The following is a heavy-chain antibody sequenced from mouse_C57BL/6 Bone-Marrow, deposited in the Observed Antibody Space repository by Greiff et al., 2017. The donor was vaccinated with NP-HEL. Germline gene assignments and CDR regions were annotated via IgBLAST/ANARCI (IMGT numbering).Heavy chain of an antibody. CDR1: GYTFTSYG. D-gene: IGHD1-1*01. CDR2: IYPRSGNT. CDR3: ARGTTVVYWYFDV. V-gene: IGHV1-81*01. J-gene: IGHJ1*03. Sequence: QVQLQQSGAELARPGASVKLSCKASGYTFTSYGISWVKQRPGQGLEWIGEIYPRSGNTYYIEKFKGKATLTADKSSSTAYMELRSLTSEDSAVYFCARGTTVVYWYFDVWGTGTTVTVSA.